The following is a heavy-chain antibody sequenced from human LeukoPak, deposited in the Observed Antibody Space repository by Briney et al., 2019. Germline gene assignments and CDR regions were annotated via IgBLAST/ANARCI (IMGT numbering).Heavy chain of an antibody. D-gene: IGHD5-24*01. V-gene: IGHV3-74*01. CDR2: INSDGSSI. Sequence: PGGSLRLSCAASGFTFSSYWMHWVRQAPGKGLVWVSHINSDGSSITYADSVKGRFTISRDNAENTLHLQMDSLRAEDTAVYYCARDKSYNLDCWGQGTLVTVSS. J-gene: IGHJ4*02. CDR3: ARDKSYNLDC. CDR1: GFTFSSYW.